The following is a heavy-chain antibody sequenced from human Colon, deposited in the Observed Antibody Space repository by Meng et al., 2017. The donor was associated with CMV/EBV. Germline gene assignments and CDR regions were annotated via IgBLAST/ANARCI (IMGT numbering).Heavy chain of an antibody. J-gene: IGHJ4*02. CDR3: AKGEGRPHYYFDY. CDR1: GFTVSSIY. CDR2: IYTGGST. V-gene: IGHV3-53*01. Sequence: GESLKISCAVSGFTVSSIYLSWVRQAPGKGLEWVSTIYTGGSTFYTDSVEGRFAISRDTSKNTLYLQMNSLRPEDTAIYYCAKGEGRPHYYFDYWGQGTLVTVSS. D-gene: IGHD1-26*01.